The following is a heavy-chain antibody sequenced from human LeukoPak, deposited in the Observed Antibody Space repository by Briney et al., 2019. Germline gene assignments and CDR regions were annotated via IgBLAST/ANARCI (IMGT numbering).Heavy chain of an antibody. Sequence: SETLSLTCAVYGGSFSGYYWSWIRQPPGKGPEWIGEINHSGSTNYNPSLKSRVTISVDTSKNQFSLKLSSVTAADTAVYYCASRYCYDSSGHNFDYWGQGTLVTVSS. D-gene: IGHD3-22*01. CDR2: INHSGST. CDR1: GGSFSGYY. J-gene: IGHJ4*02. CDR3: ASRYCYDSSGHNFDY. V-gene: IGHV4-34*01.